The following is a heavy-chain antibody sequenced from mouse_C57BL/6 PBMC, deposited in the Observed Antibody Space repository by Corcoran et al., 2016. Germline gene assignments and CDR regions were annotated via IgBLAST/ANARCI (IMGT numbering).Heavy chain of an antibody. D-gene: IGHD1-1*01. V-gene: IGHV1-18*01. Sequence: EVQLQQSGPELVKPGASVKIPCKASGYTFTDYNMDWVKQSHGKSLEWIGDINPNNGGTIYNQKFKGKATLTVDKSSSTAYMELRSLTSEDTAVYYCARRGTYYGTFAYWGQGTLVTVSA. CDR1: GYTFTDYN. J-gene: IGHJ3*01. CDR2: INPNNGGT. CDR3: ARRGTYYGTFAY.